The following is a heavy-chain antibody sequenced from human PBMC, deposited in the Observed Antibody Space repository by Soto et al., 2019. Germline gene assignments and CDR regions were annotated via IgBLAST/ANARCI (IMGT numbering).Heavy chain of an antibody. CDR3: ARPHGEY. CDR1: GLTFSNCW. CDR2: IKHDGSEA. Sequence: EVQLVESGGGLVQPGGSLRLSCAASGLTFSNCWMSWVRQAPGKGLEWVANIKHDGSEAYYVDSVKGRFTISRDNARNSLFLQMNSLRAEVTAVYYCARPHGEYWGQGTLVTVSS. D-gene: IGHD3-10*01. V-gene: IGHV3-7*01. J-gene: IGHJ4*02.